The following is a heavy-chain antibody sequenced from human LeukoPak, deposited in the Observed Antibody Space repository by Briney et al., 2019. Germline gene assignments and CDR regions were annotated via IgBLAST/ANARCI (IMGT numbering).Heavy chain of an antibody. CDR1: GFTFSSYG. D-gene: IGHD5-12*01. V-gene: IGHV3-48*04. J-gene: IGHJ4*02. CDR2: ISSSGSTI. CDR3: ARDGYSGYDDYFDY. Sequence: PGGSLRLSCAASGFTFSSYGMHWVRQAPGKGLEWVSYISSSGSTIYYADSVKGRFTISRDNAKNSLYLQMNSLRAEDTAVYYCARDGYSGYDDYFDYWGQGTPVSVSS.